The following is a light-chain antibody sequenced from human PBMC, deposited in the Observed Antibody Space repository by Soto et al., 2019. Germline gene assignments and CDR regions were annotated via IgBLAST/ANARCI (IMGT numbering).Light chain of an antibody. V-gene: IGKV3-11*01. CDR1: QSFRGL. CDR3: QQNNRWPHIT. J-gene: IGKJ5*01. CDR2: DAY. Sequence: EIVLTQSPATLSLSPGERATLSCRASQSFRGLLAWYQQKPGQAPRLLIYDAYNRATGIPPRFSGSGSGTQFTLTISRLQSEDSAVYFCQQNNRWPHITFGQGTRLEIK.